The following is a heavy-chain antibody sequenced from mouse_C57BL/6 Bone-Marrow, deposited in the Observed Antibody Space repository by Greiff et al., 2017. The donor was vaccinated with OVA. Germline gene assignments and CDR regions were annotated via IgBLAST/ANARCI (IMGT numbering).Heavy chain of an antibody. CDR1: GFNFKGDY. CDR3: TSYGNFDY. Sequence: EVQLQQSGAELVRPGASVKLSCTASGFNFKGDYMHWVKQRPEQGLEWIGWIDPENGDTEYASKFQGKATITADTSSNTAYLQLSSLTSEDTAVYYCTSYGNFDYWGQGTTLTVSS. J-gene: IGHJ2*01. V-gene: IGHV14-4*01. D-gene: IGHD2-1*01. CDR2: IDPENGDT.